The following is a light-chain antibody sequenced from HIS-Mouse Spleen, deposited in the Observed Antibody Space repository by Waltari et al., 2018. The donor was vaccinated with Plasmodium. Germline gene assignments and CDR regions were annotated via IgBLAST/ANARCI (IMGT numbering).Light chain of an antibody. Sequence: DIQMTQSPSSLSPSVGDRLTITCRASQSISSYLNWYQQKPGKAPKLLIYAASSLQSWVPSRFSGTGSGTDFTLTISSLQPEDFATYFCQQSYSTWTFGQGTKVEIK. CDR3: QQSYSTWT. CDR1: QSISSY. V-gene: IGKV1-39*01. J-gene: IGKJ1*01. CDR2: AAS.